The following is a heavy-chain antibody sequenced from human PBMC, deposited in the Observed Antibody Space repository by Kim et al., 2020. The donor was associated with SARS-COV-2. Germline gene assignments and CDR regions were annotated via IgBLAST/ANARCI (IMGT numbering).Heavy chain of an antibody. CDR2: INHSGST. V-gene: IGHV4-34*01. CDR3: ARSGGYYYGSGSYYNPRVVCDY. CDR1: GGSFSGYY. Sequence: SETLSLTCAVYGGSFSGYYWSWIRQPPGKGLEWIGEINHSGSTNYNPSLKSRVTISVDTSKNQFSLKLSSVTAADTAVYYCARSGGYYYGSGSYYNPRVVCDYGGQGTLAT. D-gene: IGHD3-10*01. J-gene: IGHJ4*02.